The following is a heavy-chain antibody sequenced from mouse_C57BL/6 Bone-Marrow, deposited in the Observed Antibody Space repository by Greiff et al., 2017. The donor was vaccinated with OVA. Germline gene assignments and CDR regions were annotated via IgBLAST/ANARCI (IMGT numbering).Heavy chain of an antibody. Sequence: EVQLQESGPGLVKPSQSLSLTCSVTGYSITSGYYWNWIRQFPGNKLEWMGYISYDGSNNYNPSLKNRISITRDTSKNQFFLKLNSVTTEDTATYYCARSYYGPSPDVWGTGTTVTVSS. V-gene: IGHV3-6*01. CDR2: ISYDGSN. D-gene: IGHD1-2*01. CDR3: ARSYYGPSPDV. J-gene: IGHJ1*03. CDR1: GYSITSGYY.